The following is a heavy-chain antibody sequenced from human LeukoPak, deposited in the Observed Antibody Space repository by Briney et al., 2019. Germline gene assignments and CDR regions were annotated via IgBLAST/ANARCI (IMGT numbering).Heavy chain of an antibody. V-gene: IGHV3-30*18. Sequence: SGGSLRLSCAASGFTFSSYGMHWVRQAPGKGLEWVAVISYDGSSKYYADSVKGRFTISRDNSKNTLYVQMNSLRTEDTAIYYCAKGPDSSGYYSLDYWGQGTLVTVSS. CDR2: ISYDGSSK. CDR1: GFTFSSYG. J-gene: IGHJ4*02. CDR3: AKGPDSSGYYSLDY. D-gene: IGHD3-22*01.